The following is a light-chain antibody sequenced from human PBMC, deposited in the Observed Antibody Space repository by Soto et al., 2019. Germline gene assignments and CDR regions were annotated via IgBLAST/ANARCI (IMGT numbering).Light chain of an antibody. CDR2: DVS. J-gene: IGLJ1*01. Sequence: QSVLTQPASVSGSPGQSITISCTGTSSDVGGYNYVSWYHQHPGKAPKLMIYDVSNRPSGVSNRFSGSKSGNTASLTISGLRAEDEADYYCSSYTSSSTYVFGTGTKVTVL. V-gene: IGLV2-14*01. CDR1: SSDVGGYNY. CDR3: SSYTSSSTYV.